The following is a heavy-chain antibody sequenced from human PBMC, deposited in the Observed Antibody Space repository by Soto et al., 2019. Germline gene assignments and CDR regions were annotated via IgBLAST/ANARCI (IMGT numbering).Heavy chain of an antibody. J-gene: IGHJ6*02. V-gene: IGHV4-4*02. CDR1: GGSISSSNW. Sequence: TLSLTCAVSGGSISSSNWWSWVRQPPGKGLEWIGEIYHSGSTNYNPSLKSRVTISVDKSKNQFSLKLSSVTAADTAVYYCAGGGQQLVRGYYYGMDVWGQGTTVTVSS. CDR3: AGGGQQLVRGYYYGMDV. CDR2: IYHSGST. D-gene: IGHD6-13*01.